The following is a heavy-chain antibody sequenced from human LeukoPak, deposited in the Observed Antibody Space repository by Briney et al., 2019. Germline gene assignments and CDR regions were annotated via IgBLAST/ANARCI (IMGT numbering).Heavy chain of an antibody. V-gene: IGHV3-11*01. D-gene: IGHD6-19*01. CDR1: GFTFSDYY. CDR3: ARAEYSSGWYWEVDAFDI. J-gene: IGHJ3*02. Sequence: PGGSLRLSCAASGFTFSDYYMSWIRQAPGKGLEWVSYISSSGSTIYYADSVKGRFTISRDNAKNSLYLQMNSLRAEDTAVYYCARAEYSSGWYWEVDAFDIWGQGTMVTVSS. CDR2: ISSSGSTI.